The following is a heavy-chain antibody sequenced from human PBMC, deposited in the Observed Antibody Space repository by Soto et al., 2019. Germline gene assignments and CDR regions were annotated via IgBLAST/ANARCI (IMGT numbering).Heavy chain of an antibody. V-gene: IGHV1-18*01. CDR3: ARVGVATPRPLASMQQWLVGGYFDY. J-gene: IGHJ4*02. D-gene: IGHD6-19*01. Sequence: GASVKLSCKASGYTFTSYAISWVRQAPGQGLEWMGWISAYNGNTNYAQKLQGRVTMTTDTSTSTAYMELRSLRSDDTAVYYCARVGVATPRPLASMQQWLVGGYFDYWGQGTLVTVSS. CDR1: GYTFTSYA. CDR2: ISAYNGNT.